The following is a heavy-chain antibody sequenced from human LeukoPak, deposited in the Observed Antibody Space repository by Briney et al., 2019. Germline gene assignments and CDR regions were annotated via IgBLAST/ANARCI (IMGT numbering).Heavy chain of an antibody. CDR1: GGSFSGYY. Sequence: SETLSLTCAVYGGSFSGYYWSWIRQPPGKGLEWIGEINRSGSTNYNPSLKSRVTISVDTSKNQFSLKLSSVTAADTAVYYCARAGQQLTSSRSNWFDPWGQGTLVTVSS. CDR2: INRSGST. J-gene: IGHJ5*02. CDR3: ARAGQQLTSSRSNWFDP. V-gene: IGHV4-34*01. D-gene: IGHD6-13*01.